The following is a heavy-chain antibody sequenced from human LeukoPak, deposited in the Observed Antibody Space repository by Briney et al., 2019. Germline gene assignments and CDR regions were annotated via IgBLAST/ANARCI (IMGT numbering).Heavy chain of an antibody. CDR2: IYSGGST. J-gene: IGHJ3*02. V-gene: IGHV3-53*01. CDR3: AREGPTMIDGAFDI. D-gene: IGHD3-22*01. CDR1: GFTVSSNY. Sequence: GGSLRLSCAASGFTVSSNYMSWVRQAPRKRLEWVLVIYSGGSTYYADSVKGRFTISRDNSKNTLYLQMNSLRAEDTAVYYCAREGPTMIDGAFDIWGQGTMVTVSS.